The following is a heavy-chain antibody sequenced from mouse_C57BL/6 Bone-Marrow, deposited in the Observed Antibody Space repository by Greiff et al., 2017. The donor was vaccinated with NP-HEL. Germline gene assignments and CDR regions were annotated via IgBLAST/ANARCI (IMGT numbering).Heavy chain of an antibody. CDR3: ARHIYDGYFHYFDY. CDR2: ISNLAYSI. J-gene: IGHJ2*01. CDR1: GFTFSDYG. V-gene: IGHV5-15*01. Sequence: EVKLMESGGGLVQPGGSLKLSCAASGFTFSDYGMAWVRQAPRKGPEWVAFISNLAYSIYYADTVTGRFTISRENAKNTLYLEMSSLRSEDTAMYYCARHIYDGYFHYFDYWGQGTTLTVSS. D-gene: IGHD2-3*01.